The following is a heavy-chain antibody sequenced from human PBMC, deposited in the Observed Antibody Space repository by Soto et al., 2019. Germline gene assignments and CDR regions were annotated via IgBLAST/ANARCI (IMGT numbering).Heavy chain of an antibody. V-gene: IGHV4-39*07. Sequence: SETLSLTCTASGGSISSSSYYWGWIRQPPGKGLEWIGSIYYSGSTYYNPSLKSRVTISVDTSKNQFSLKLSSVTAADTAVYYCARAYGYYFDYWGQGTLVTVSS. CDR3: ARAYGYYFDY. J-gene: IGHJ4*02. CDR1: GGSISSSSYY. D-gene: IGHD3-10*01. CDR2: IYYSGST.